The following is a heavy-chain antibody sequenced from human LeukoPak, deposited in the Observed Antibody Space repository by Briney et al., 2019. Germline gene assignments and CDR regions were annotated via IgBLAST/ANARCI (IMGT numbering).Heavy chain of an antibody. J-gene: IGHJ2*01. CDR1: GGSISSGGYY. V-gene: IGHV4-30-2*01. Sequence: PSQTLSLTCTVSGGSISSGGYYWSWIRQPPGKGLEWIGYIYHSGSTYYNPSLKSRVTISVDRSKNQFSLKLSSVTAADTAVYYCASLVRDSGSYWEDMGSYWYFDLWGRGTLVTVSS. D-gene: IGHD1-26*01. CDR2: IYHSGST. CDR3: ASLVRDSGSYWEDMGSYWYFDL.